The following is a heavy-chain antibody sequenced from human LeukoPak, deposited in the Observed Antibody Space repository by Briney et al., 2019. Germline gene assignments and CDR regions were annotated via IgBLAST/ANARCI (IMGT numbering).Heavy chain of an antibody. CDR3: ARWARSGTFFDF. D-gene: IGHD1-7*01. CDR2: ISGSGSTI. CDR1: GFTFTTYS. J-gene: IGHJ4*02. Sequence: PGGSLRLSCAASGFTFTTYSMNWVRQAPGKGLEWVSYISGSGSTILYADSVKGRFSISRDNAKNSVDLQMSGLRAGDTAVYYFARWARSGTFFDFWGQGTLVTVSS. V-gene: IGHV3-48*04.